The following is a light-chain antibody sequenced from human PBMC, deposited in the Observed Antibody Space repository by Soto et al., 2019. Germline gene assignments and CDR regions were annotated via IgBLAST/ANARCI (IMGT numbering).Light chain of an antibody. CDR1: SSDVGAYNY. CDR3: GSYTNSITLV. Sequence: QSVLTQPASVSGSPGQSITISCTGTSSDVGAYNYVSWYQHHPGKVPKLLIYDVNMRPPGISNRFSGSKSGNTASLTISGIQAEDEGYHYCGSYTNSITLVFGGGTKLTVL. J-gene: IGLJ2*01. V-gene: IGLV2-14*03. CDR2: DVN.